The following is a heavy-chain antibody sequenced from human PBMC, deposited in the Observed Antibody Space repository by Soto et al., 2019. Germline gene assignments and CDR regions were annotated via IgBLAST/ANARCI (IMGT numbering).Heavy chain of an antibody. CDR2: IIPIFGTA. CDR3: ARDRDTIFGVVINWFDP. V-gene: IGHV1-69*06. D-gene: IGHD3-3*01. CDR1: GYNISSYD. Sequence: GASVKVSCKASGYNISSYDISWVRQAPGQGLEWMGGIIPIFGTANYAQKFQGRVTITADKSTSTAYMELSSLRSEDTAVYYCARDRDTIFGVVINWFDPWGQGTLVTVSS. J-gene: IGHJ5*02.